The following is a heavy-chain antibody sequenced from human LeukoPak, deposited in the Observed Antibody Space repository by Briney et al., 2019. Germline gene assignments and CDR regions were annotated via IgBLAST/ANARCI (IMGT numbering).Heavy chain of an antibody. CDR1: GGSISSSSYY. V-gene: IGHV4-39*07. CDR3: ARAPLSSAYLHYYSMDV. J-gene: IGHJ6*03. CDR2: IYYSGST. Sequence: SETLSLTCTVSGGSISSSSYYWGWIRQPPGKGLEWIGSIYYSGSTYYNPSLKSRVTISVDTSKNQFSLKLSSVTAADTALYYCARAPLSSAYLHYYSMDVWGKGTTVTVSS. D-gene: IGHD3-3*01.